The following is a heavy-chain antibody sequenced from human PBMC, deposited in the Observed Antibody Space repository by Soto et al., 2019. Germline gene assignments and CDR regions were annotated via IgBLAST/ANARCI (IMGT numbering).Heavy chain of an antibody. J-gene: IGHJ6*02. V-gene: IGHV1-46*01. CDR3: ARDLGDSSGYYYYYGMDV. CDR1: GYTFTSYY. CDR2: INPSGGST. D-gene: IGHD3-22*01. Sequence: SVKVSCKASGYTFTSYYMHWVRQAPGQGLEWMGIINPSGGSTSYAQKFQGRVTMTRDTSTSTVYMELSSLRSEDTAVYYCARDLGDSSGYYYYYGMDVWGQGTTVTVSS.